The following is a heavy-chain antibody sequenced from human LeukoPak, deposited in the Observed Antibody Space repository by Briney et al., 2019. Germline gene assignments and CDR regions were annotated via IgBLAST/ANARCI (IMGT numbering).Heavy chain of an antibody. Sequence: PGGSLRLSCAASRFTFRSYWMSWVRQAPGKGLEWVANIKQDGSEKYYVDAVKGRFTISRDNAKNPVYLQLNSLRAEDTAVYYCARDGGPFDSWGQGTLVTVSS. CDR3: ARDGGPFDS. J-gene: IGHJ4*02. CDR2: IKQDGSEK. CDR1: RFTFRSYW. V-gene: IGHV3-7*03. D-gene: IGHD2-15*01.